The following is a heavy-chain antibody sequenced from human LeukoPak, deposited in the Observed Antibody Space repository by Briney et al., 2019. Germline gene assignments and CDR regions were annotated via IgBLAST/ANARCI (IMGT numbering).Heavy chain of an antibody. Sequence: GASVKVSCKASGYTFTGYYMHWVRQAPGQGLEWMGWINPNSGGTNYAQKFQGRVTMTRDTSISTAYMELSRLRSDDTAVYYCGRDRGGVIGDRGAFDIWGQGTMVTVSS. CDR2: INPNSGGT. CDR3: GRDRGGVIGDRGAFDI. CDR1: GYTFTGYY. D-gene: IGHD3-16*02. J-gene: IGHJ3*02. V-gene: IGHV1-2*02.